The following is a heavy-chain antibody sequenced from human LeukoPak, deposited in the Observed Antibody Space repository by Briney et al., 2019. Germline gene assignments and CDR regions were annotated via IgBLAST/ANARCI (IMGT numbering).Heavy chain of an antibody. J-gene: IGHJ5*02. V-gene: IGHV1-18*01. CDR2: ISAYNGNT. CDR3: ARGAHVRMYDSNHNCFDP. D-gene: IGHD3-22*01. CDR1: GYTFTSYG. Sequence: GASVKVSCKASGYTFTSYGISWVRQAPGQGLEWMGWISAYNGNTNYAQKLQGRVTMTTDTSTSTAYMELSSLRSEDTAVYYCARGAHVRMYDSNHNCFDPWGQGTLVTVSS.